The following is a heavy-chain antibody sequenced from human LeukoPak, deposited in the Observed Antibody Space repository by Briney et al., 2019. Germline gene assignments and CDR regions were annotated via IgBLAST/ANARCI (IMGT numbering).Heavy chain of an antibody. D-gene: IGHD1-26*01. Sequence: SGGSLRLSCAASGFTFSSYSMNWVRQAPGKGLEWVSSISSSSSYIYYADSVKGRFTISRDNAKNSLYLQMNSLRAEDTAVYYFARHSGAYFGSAFDIWGQGTMVTVSS. V-gene: IGHV3-21*01. CDR2: ISSSSSYI. J-gene: IGHJ3*02. CDR3: ARHSGAYFGSAFDI. CDR1: GFTFSSYS.